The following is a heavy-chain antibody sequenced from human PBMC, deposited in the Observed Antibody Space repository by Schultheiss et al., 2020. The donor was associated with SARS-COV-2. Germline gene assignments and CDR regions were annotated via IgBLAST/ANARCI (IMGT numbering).Heavy chain of an antibody. CDR1: GFTFSSYS. V-gene: IGHV3-48*04. J-gene: IGHJ6*03. D-gene: IGHD1-26*01. CDR2: ISSSSSTI. Sequence: GGSLRLSCAASGFTFSSYSMNWVRQAPGKGLEWVSYISSSSSTIYYADSVKGRFTISRDNAKNSLYLQMNSLRAEDTAVYYCAKSKGAYYYYYMDVWGKVTTVTVSS. CDR3: AKSKGAYYYYYMDV.